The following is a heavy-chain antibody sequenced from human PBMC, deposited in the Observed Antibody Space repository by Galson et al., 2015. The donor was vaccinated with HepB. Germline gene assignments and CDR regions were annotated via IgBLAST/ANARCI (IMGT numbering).Heavy chain of an antibody. CDR3: AKFDYFDY. J-gene: IGHJ4*02. CDR2: ISGSGVST. V-gene: IGHV3-23*01. Sequence: LRLSCAVSGFTFRNYAMTWVRQAPGKGLEWVSFISGSGVSTYYADSVRGRFTISRDNSKDTLYLQMKSLTAEDTAVYYCAKFDYFDYWGQGTLVTVSS. CDR1: GFTFRNYA.